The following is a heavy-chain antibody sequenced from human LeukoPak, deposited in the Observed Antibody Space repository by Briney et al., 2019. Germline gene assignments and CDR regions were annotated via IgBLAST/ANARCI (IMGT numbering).Heavy chain of an antibody. V-gene: IGHV4-59*08. Sequence: PSETLSLTCTVSGGSISSYYWSWIRQPPGKGLEWIGYIYYRGSTNYNPSLKSRVTISVDTSKNHFSLKLSSVPAADTAVYYCARGAAARYDSSGYRMGNWFDPWGQGTLVTVSS. CDR1: GGSISSYY. CDR2: IYYRGST. J-gene: IGHJ5*02. CDR3: ARGAAARYDSSGYRMGNWFDP. D-gene: IGHD3-22*01.